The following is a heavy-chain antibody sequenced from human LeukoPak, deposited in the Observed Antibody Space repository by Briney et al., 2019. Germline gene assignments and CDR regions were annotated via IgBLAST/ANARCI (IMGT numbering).Heavy chain of an antibody. Sequence: PSETLSLTCTVSGGSISSYYWSWIRQPAGKGLEWIGRIYTSGSTNYNPSLKSRVTMSVDTSKNQFSLKLSSVTAADTAVYYCARFMARGVIGWFDPWGQGTLVTVSS. D-gene: IGHD3-10*01. CDR3: ARFMARGVIGWFDP. J-gene: IGHJ5*02. CDR2: IYTSGST. CDR1: GGSISSYY. V-gene: IGHV4-4*07.